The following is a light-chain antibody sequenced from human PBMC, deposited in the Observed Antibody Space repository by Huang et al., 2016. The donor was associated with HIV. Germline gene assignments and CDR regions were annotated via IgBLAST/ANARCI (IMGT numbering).Light chain of an antibody. Sequence: AIQMTQSPSSLSASVGDRVTITCRASQGIRNDLGWYQQKPGKAPNLLIYAASSVQSGVPSRCSGSGSGTDFTLTISSLQPEDFATYYCLQDYIYPRTFGQGTKVEIK. CDR2: AAS. V-gene: IGKV1-6*01. CDR1: QGIRND. CDR3: LQDYIYPRT. J-gene: IGKJ1*01.